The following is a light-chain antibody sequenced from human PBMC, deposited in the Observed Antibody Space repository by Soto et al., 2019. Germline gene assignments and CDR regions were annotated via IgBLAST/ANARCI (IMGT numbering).Light chain of an antibody. CDR1: QTISTW. Sequence: DIQASQSPPALSACVGDRVTITCRASQTISTWIAWYQQKPGKAPKLLVYDASTLQSGVASRFSGSGSGTEFTLIISGLQPDDSATYYCQQYTNTNNPWMFGQGTPVDIK. CDR2: DAS. V-gene: IGKV1-5*01. J-gene: IGKJ2*01. CDR3: QQYTNTNNPWM.